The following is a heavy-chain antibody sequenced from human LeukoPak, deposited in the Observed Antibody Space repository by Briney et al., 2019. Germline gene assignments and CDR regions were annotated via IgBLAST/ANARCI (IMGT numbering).Heavy chain of an antibody. Sequence: PGGSLRLSCAASGLTFSNAWMSWVRQAPGKGLEWVGRIKSKTDGGTTDYAAPVKGRFTISRDDSKNTLYLQMNSLKTEGTAVYYCTTGLPMVATYTYYLGYWGHRIPVTVSS. CDR2: IKSKTDGGTT. CDR1: GLTFSNAW. D-gene: IGHD5-12*01. J-gene: IGHJ4*03. V-gene: IGHV3-15*01. CDR3: TTGLPMVATYTYYLGY.